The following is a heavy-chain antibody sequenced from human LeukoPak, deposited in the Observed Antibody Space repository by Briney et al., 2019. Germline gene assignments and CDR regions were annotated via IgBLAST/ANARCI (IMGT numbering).Heavy chain of an antibody. D-gene: IGHD2/OR15-2a*01. V-gene: IGHV3-74*03. CDR1: GFAFRSHW. CDR2: INPDGSTT. Sequence: PGGSLRLSCAASGFAFRSHWMHWVRQAPGKGLVWVSRINPDGSTTMYADSVKGRFTISRDNAKNTLYLQMNSLKAEDTAVYYCGRDLWGLVDYWGQGALVTVSA. CDR3: GRDLWGLVDY. J-gene: IGHJ4*02.